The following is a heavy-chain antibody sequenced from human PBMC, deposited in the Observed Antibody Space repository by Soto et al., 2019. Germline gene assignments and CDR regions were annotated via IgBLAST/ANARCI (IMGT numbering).Heavy chain of an antibody. CDR3: AMGGIAVAGGDQFDY. CDR2: ISAYNGNT. V-gene: IGHV1-18*01. CDR1: GYTFTSYG. J-gene: IGHJ4*02. Sequence: ASVKVSCKASGYTFTSYGISWVRQAPGQGLEWMGWISAYNGNTNYAQKLQGRVTITTDTSTSTAYMELRSLRSDDTAVYYCAMGGIAVAGGDQFDYWGQGTLVTVSS. D-gene: IGHD6-19*01.